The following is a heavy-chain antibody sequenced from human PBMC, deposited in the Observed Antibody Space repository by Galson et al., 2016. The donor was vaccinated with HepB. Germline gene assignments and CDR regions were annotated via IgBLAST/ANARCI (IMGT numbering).Heavy chain of an antibody. CDR3: RRTHSSGWYAGDK. J-gene: IGHJ4*02. CDR2: ISAYDGAP. V-gene: IGHV1-18*04. Sequence: SVKVSCKASGYTFRSYGISWVRQAPGQGLEWMGWISAYDGAPKYAQKFQGRVTMTTHTSTSTAYMELRRLRSDDTAMDYYRRTHSSGWYAGDKWGQGTLVTVSA. D-gene: IGHD6-13*01. CDR1: GYTFRSYG.